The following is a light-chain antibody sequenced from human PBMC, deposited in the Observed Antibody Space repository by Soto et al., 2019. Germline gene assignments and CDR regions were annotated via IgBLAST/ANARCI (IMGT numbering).Light chain of an antibody. CDR1: QSHLHSNGNTY. J-gene: IGKJ4*01. V-gene: IGKV2-28*01. CDR3: MNAVQTLT. Sequence: DIVMTQSPLSQAVTLGEPASISCRSSQSHLHSNGNTYLDGYLQKQGQPPQHLIYSVSFRASGVPDRVSGSGSDTDFTLKISRVEAEDVGVYYCMNAVQTLTFGGGTRVEIK. CDR2: SVS.